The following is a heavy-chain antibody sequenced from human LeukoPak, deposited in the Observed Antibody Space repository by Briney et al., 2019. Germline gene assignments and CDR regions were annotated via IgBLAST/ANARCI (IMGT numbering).Heavy chain of an antibody. D-gene: IGHD6-13*01. Sequence: GGSLRLSCAASGFTVSNNYMTWVRQAPGKGLEWVSVIYGDGSTNYADSVRGRFTISRDNSQNTVYLQINSLRAEDTAVYYCATRGIVAAGNGLSWYFDLWGRGALVTVSS. CDR1: GFTVSNNY. J-gene: IGHJ2*01. V-gene: IGHV3-53*01. CDR3: ATRGIVAAGNGLSWYFDL. CDR2: IYGDGST.